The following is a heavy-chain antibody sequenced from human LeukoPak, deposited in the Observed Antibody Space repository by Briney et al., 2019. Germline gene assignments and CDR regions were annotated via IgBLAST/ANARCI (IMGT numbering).Heavy chain of an antibody. CDR2: IRSKAYGGTT. CDR1: GFTFGDYA. V-gene: IGHV3-49*03. Sequence: PGGSLRLSCTASGFTFGDYAMSWFRQAPGKGLEWVGFIRSKAYGGTTEYAASVKGRFTISRDDSKSNAYLQMNSLKTEDTAVYYCTRDRSWFGELYSNWFDPWGQGTLVTVSS. J-gene: IGHJ5*02. CDR3: TRDRSWFGELYSNWFDP. D-gene: IGHD3-10*01.